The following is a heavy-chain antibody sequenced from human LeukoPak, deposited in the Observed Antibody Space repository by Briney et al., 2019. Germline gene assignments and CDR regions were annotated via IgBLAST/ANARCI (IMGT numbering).Heavy chain of an antibody. J-gene: IGHJ6*03. CDR1: GGSFSGYY. CDR3: ARSVGYGSGSYPYYYYYYMDV. Sequence: SETLSLTCAVYGGSFSGYYWSWIRQPPGKGLEWSGEINHSGSTNYNPSLKSRVTISVDTSKNQFSLKLSSVTAADTAVYYCARSVGYGSGSYPYYYYYYMDVWGKGTTVTVSS. V-gene: IGHV4-34*01. CDR2: INHSGST. D-gene: IGHD3-10*01.